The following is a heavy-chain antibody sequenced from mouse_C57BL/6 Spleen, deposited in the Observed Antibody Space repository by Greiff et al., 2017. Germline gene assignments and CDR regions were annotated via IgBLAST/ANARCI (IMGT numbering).Heavy chain of an antibody. Sequence: QVQLKESGAELARPGASVKLSCKASGYTFTSYGISWVKQRTGQGLEWIGEIYPRSGNTYYNEKFKGKATLTADKSSSTAYMELRSLTSEDSAVYFCARSPDDGEFDYWGQGTTLTVSS. D-gene: IGHD2-12*01. J-gene: IGHJ2*01. CDR2: IYPRSGNT. CDR3: ARSPDDGEFDY. V-gene: IGHV1-81*01. CDR1: GYTFTSYG.